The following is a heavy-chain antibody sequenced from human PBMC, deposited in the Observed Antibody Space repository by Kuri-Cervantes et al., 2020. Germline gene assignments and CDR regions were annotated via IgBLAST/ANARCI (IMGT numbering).Heavy chain of an antibody. Sequence: SETLSLTCSVSGGSISSSSYHWGWIRQPPGKGLEWIGSIYYSGSTYYNPSLKSRVTISVDTSKNQFSRKLSSVTAADTAVYYCARRGSEDTAMGSRSMRRGVNFGYWGQGTLVTVSS. CDR1: GGSISSSSYH. V-gene: IGHV4-39*07. CDR3: ARRGSEDTAMGSRSMRRGVNFGY. CDR2: IYYSGST. D-gene: IGHD5-18*01. J-gene: IGHJ4*02.